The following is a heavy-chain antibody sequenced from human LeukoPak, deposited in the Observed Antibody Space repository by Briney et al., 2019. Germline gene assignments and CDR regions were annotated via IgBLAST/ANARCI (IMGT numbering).Heavy chain of an antibody. J-gene: IGHJ4*02. CDR1: GFTFSTYA. CDR2: ISNNGGST. V-gene: IGHV3-64D*06. Sequence: GGSLRLSCSASGFTFSTYATRWVRQGPGKGLEYVSAISNNGGSTFYADSVRGRFTISRDNSKNTLYLQMSSLRAEDTAVYYCVRPAPYCGGDCYDYWGQGTLVTVSS. CDR3: VRPAPYCGGDCYDY. D-gene: IGHD2-21*01.